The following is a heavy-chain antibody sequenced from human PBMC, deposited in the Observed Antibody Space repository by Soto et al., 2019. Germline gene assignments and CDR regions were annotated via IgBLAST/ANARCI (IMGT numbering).Heavy chain of an antibody. CDR1: GGSFTSNNW. D-gene: IGHD1-7*01. J-gene: IGHJ4*02. V-gene: IGHV4-4*02. CDR3: ASRDPGTSVDY. Sequence: SEPLSLTCAVSGGSFTSNNWWTWVRQPPGQGLEWIGEIYRTGSTNYNPSLKSRVAISLDKSENQFSLKVTSLTAADTAVYYCASRDPGTSVDYWGQGTLVTVSS. CDR2: IYRTGST.